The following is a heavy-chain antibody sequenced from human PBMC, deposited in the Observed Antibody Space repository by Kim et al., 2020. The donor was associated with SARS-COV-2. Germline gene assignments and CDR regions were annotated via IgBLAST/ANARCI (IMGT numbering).Heavy chain of an antibody. Sequence: YNPSLKRRVTISVDTATNHFSLNRSSVTAADTAVYYCAAIVESGITPDFWGKGTLVTVSS. V-gene: IGHV4-39*02. J-gene: IGHJ4*02. CDR3: AAIVESGITPDF. D-gene: IGHD3-22*01.